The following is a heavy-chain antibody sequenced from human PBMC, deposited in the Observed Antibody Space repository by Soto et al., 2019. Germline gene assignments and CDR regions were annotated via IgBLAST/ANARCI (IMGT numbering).Heavy chain of an antibody. Sequence: SENLSLTCAVYGGSFSGYYWSWIRQPPGKGLEWIGEINHSGSTNYNPSLKSRVTISVDTSKNQFSLKLSSVTAADTAVYYCASLEQLGGFRGQGTLVTVSS. V-gene: IGHV4-34*01. D-gene: IGHD6-6*01. CDR2: INHSGST. J-gene: IGHJ4*02. CDR3: ASLEQLGGF. CDR1: GGSFSGYY.